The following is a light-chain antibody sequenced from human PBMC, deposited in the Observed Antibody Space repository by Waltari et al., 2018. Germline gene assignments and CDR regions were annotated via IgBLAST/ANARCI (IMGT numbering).Light chain of an antibody. Sequence: YVVTQPPSLSVAPGKTATLTCGGQNIESKSVNWYQQKPGQAPVLVIFYDSDRPSGIPELFAGSNSGNTATLTITWVEAGDEADYHCQVWDDTTNSGVFGGGTRLTVL. CDR3: QVWDDTTNSGV. CDR1: NIESKS. J-gene: IGLJ3*02. CDR2: YDS. V-gene: IGLV3-21*01.